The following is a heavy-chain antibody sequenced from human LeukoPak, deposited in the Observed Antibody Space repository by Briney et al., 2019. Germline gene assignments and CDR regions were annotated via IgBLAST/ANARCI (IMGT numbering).Heavy chain of an antibody. V-gene: IGHV3-33*08. D-gene: IGHD6-19*01. J-gene: IGHJ4*02. Sequence: GGSLRLSCAASGFTFYSYGMHWVRQAPGKGLEWVAVIWYDGSNKYYADSVKGRFTVSRDNSKNTLYLQMNSLRAEDTAVYYCATAVASSSGWYADYWGQGTLVTVSS. CDR1: GFTFYSYG. CDR3: ATAVASSSGWYADY. CDR2: IWYDGSNK.